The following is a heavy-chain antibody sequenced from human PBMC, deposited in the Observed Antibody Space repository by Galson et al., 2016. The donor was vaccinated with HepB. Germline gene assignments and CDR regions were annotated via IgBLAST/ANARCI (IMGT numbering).Heavy chain of an antibody. CDR2: IRRDATT. D-gene: IGHD6-19*01. V-gene: IGHV3-53*01. J-gene: IGHJ6*02. Sequence: SLRISCAASGLTVSSSHISWVRQAPGKGLEWVSTIRRDATTYYTDSVQGRFTMSRDNAKNTLYLQMNSLRAEDTAIYYCTREAIAVASTLYCYGVDVWRQGTTVIVSS. CDR1: GLTVSSSH. CDR3: TREAIAVASTLYCYGVDV.